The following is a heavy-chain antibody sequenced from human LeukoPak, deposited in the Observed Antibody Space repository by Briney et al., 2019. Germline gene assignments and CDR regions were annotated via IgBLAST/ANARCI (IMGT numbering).Heavy chain of an antibody. D-gene: IGHD3-3*01. V-gene: IGHV1-69*13. J-gene: IGHJ4*02. Sequence: GASVTVSCKASGGTFSSYAISWVRQAPGQGLEWMGGIIPIFGTANYAQKFQGRVTITADESTSTAYMELSSLRSEDTAVYYCARGSRALRFLEWLLNYWGQGTLVTVSS. CDR1: GGTFSSYA. CDR2: IIPIFGTA. CDR3: ARGSRALRFLEWLLNY.